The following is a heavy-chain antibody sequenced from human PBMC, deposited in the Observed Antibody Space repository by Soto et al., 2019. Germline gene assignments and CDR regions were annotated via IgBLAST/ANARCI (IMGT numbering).Heavy chain of an antibody. J-gene: IGHJ6*03. Sequence: SETLSLTCTVSGGSISSYYWSWIRQPPGKGLEWIGYIYYSGSTNYNPSLKSRVTISVETSKNQFSLKLSSVTAADTAVYYCARGYCSSTSCRDYYMDVWGKGTTVTVSS. CDR2: IYYSGST. CDR1: GGSISSYY. V-gene: IGHV4-59*08. D-gene: IGHD2-2*01. CDR3: ARGYCSSTSCRDYYMDV.